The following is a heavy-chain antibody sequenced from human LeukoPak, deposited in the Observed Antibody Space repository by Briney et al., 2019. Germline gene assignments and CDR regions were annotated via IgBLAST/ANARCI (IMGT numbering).Heavy chain of an antibody. V-gene: IGHV3-30*04. CDR3: ARDPSSGWYLKGWFDP. CDR1: GFTFSSYA. D-gene: IGHD6-19*01. Sequence: GGSLRLSCAASGFTFSSYAMHWVRQAPGKGLEWVAVISYDGSNKYYADSVRGRFTISRDNSKNTLYLQMNSLRAEDTAVYYCARDPSSGWYLKGWFDPWGQGTLVTVSS. J-gene: IGHJ5*02. CDR2: ISYDGSNK.